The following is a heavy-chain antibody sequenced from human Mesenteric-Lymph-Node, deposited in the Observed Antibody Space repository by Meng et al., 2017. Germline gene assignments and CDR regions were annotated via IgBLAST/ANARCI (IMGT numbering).Heavy chain of an antibody. V-gene: IGHV3-74*01. CDR3: AKDASPNWGYNWFDS. CDR2: INPDGGDT. J-gene: IGHJ5*01. D-gene: IGHD7-27*01. Sequence: WVRQAPGEGRLWVSRINPDGGDTKYADSVKGRFTIYRDNAKTTLYLQLNSLRAKDTAVYYCAKDASPNWGYNWFDSWGQGTLVTVSS.